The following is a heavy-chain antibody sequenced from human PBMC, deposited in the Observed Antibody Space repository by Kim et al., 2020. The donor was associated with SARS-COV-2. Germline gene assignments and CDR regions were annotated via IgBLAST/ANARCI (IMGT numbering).Heavy chain of an antibody. J-gene: IGHJ4*02. CDR1: GFTFSSYA. D-gene: IGHD2-15*01. CDR2: IYSGGSST. V-gene: IGHV3-23*03. CDR3: AKGTSGGSSGWIDY. Sequence: GGSLRLSCAASGFTFSSYAMSWVRQAPGKGLEWVSVIYSGGSSTYYADSVKGRFTISRDNSKNTLYLQMNSLRAEDTAVYYCAKGTSGGSSGWIDYWGQGTLVTVSS.